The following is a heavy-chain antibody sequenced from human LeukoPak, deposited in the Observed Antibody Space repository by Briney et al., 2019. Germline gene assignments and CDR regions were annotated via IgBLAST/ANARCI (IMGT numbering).Heavy chain of an antibody. Sequence: SDTLSLTCTVSGGSISSYYWSWLRQPPGKGLEWLGYIYYSGSNNYNPSLKSRVTISVDTSKNQFSLKLSSVTAADTAVYYCARVLSSSSKVFDYWGQGTLVTVSS. J-gene: IGHJ4*02. CDR3: ARVLSSSSKVFDY. CDR1: GGSISSYY. CDR2: IYYSGSN. V-gene: IGHV4-59*07. D-gene: IGHD6-6*01.